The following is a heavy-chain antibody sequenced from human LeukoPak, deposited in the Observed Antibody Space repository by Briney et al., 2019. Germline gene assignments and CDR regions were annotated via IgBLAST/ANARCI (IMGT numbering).Heavy chain of an antibody. J-gene: IGHJ4*02. Sequence: SETLSLTCTVSGGSISSSSYYWGWIRQPPGKGLEWSGSIYYSGSTYYNPSLKSRVTISVDTSKNQSSLKLGSVTAADTAVYYCAAGYYDSSGPGNYFDYWGQGTLVTVSS. CDR2: IYYSGST. CDR3: AAGYYDSSGPGNYFDY. V-gene: IGHV4-39*01. D-gene: IGHD3-22*01. CDR1: GGSISSSSYY.